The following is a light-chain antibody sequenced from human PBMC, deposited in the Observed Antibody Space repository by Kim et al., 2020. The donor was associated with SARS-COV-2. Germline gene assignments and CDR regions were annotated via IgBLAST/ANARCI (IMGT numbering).Light chain of an antibody. CDR3: LRDIHPIT. CDR2: EVS. V-gene: IGKV2-30*01. J-gene: IGKJ5*01. CDR1: QSIVYSDGNTY. Sequence: DVVMTQSPLSLPATLGQPASITCRSTQSIVYSDGNTYMNWFQQRAGQSPSRLIYEVSNRDSVVPDRFSGSGSGTDFTLKSSMVEAEDVRVYYCLRDIHPITFGPGTRLEIK.